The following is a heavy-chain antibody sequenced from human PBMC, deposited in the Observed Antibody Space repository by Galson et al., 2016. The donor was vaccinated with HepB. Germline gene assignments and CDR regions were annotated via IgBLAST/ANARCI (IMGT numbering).Heavy chain of an antibody. CDR2: ISGYNGNK. CDR3: TRGGTRLQRPSWGFMDV. Sequence: SVKVSCKASGYTFSDYGINWVRQAPGQGLQWVAWISGYNGNKKYAQMLQGRVTVTADTSTTTAYMELRSLRSDDTAVYYCTRGGTRLQRPSWGFMDVWGQGTTVTVSS. V-gene: IGHV1-18*01. J-gene: IGHJ6*02. D-gene: IGHD2-21*02. CDR1: GYTFSDYG.